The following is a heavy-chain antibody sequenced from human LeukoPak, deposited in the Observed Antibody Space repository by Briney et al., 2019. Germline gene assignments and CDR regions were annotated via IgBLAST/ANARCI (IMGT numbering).Heavy chain of an antibody. J-gene: IGHJ6*02. D-gene: IGHD4/OR15-4a*01. CDR1: GFTVSSNY. CDR2: IYSGGGT. CDR3: ARGFMVVTPGVSMDV. Sequence: GGSLRLSCAASGFTVSSNYMSWVRQAPGKGLEWVSVIYSGGGTYYADSVKGRFTISRDNSKNTLYLQMNSLRAEDTAVYYCARGFMVVTPGVSMDVWGQGTTVTVSS. V-gene: IGHV3-66*01.